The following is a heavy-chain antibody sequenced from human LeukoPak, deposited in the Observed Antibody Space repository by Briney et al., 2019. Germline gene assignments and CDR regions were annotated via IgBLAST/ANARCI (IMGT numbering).Heavy chain of an antibody. Sequence: SVKVSCKASGGTFSSYAISWVRQAPGQGLEWMGGIFPIFGTANYAQKFQGRVTITADESTSTAYMELSSLRSEDTAVYYCARESATMVRGVIGWFDPWGQGTLVTVSS. V-gene: IGHV1-69*01. D-gene: IGHD3-10*01. J-gene: IGHJ5*02. CDR3: ARESATMVRGVIGWFDP. CDR1: GGTFSSYA. CDR2: IFPIFGTA.